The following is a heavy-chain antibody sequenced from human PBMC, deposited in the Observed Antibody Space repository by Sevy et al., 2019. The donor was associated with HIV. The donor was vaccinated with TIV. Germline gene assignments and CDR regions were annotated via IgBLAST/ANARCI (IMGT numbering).Heavy chain of an antibody. CDR1: GHTLSQLS. CDR3: ATTKDYYDSSGAPFDY. J-gene: IGHJ4*02. CDR2: FDPEDGET. Sequence: ASVKVSCKVSGHTLSQLSMHWVRQAPGKGLEWMGSFDPEDGETLYAQKFQGRVTMTEGTSTDTAYMELRTLRSEETAVYYCATTKDYYDSSGAPFDYWGQGTLVTVSS. D-gene: IGHD3-22*01. V-gene: IGHV1-24*01.